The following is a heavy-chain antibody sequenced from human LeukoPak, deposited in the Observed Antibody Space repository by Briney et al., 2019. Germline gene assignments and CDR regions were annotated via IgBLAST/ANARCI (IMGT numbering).Heavy chain of an antibody. CDR3: AKDTKVYYGSGSYTPDY. V-gene: IGHV3-30*18. CDR2: ISYDATNK. J-gene: IGHJ4*02. D-gene: IGHD3-10*01. Sequence: GGSLRLSCAASGFTFSRYGMHWVRQAPGKGLEWVAVISYDATNKLYAVSVKGRFTISRDNSNNTLYLQMNSLRAEDTAVYYCAKDTKVYYGSGSYTPDYWGQGTLVTVSS. CDR1: GFTFSRYG.